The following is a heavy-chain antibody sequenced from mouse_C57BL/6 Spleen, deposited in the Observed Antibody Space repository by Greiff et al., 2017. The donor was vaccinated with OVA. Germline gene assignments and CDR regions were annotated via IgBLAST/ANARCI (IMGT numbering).Heavy chain of an antibody. CDR2: INPYNGGT. D-gene: IGHD1-1*01. J-gene: IGHJ2*01. Sequence: EVQLVESGPVLVKPGASVKMSCKASGYTFTDYYMNWVKQSHGKSLEWIGVINPYNGGTSYNQKFKGKATLTVDKSSSTAYMELNSLTSEDSAVYYCARRREIYYYGSLDYWGQGTTLTVSS. V-gene: IGHV1-19*01. CDR3: ARRREIYYYGSLDY. CDR1: GYTFTDYY.